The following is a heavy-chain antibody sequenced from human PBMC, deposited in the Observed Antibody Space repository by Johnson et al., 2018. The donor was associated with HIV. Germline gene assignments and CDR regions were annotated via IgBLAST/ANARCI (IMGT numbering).Heavy chain of an antibody. V-gene: IGHV3-30*04. CDR2: ISYDGSNK. CDR1: GFTFSSHA. D-gene: IGHD3-22*01. Sequence: VQLVESGGGVVQPGRSLRLSCAASGFTFSSHAMHWVRQAPGKGLEWVAVISYDGSNKYYADSVTGRFTLSRDNSKNTLYLQMNSLRVEDTAVYCCARLSMIVVLITPGAFDILGQGTMVTVSS. CDR3: ARLSMIVVLITPGAFDI. J-gene: IGHJ3*02.